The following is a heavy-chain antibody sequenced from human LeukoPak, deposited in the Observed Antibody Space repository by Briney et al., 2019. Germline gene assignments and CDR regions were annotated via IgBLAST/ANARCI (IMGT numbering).Heavy chain of an antibody. CDR2: NNPNSGGT. J-gene: IGHJ6*03. V-gene: IGHV1-2*02. D-gene: IGHD6-13*01. CDR3: ARGCSSTWYGYMDV. Sequence: ASVKVSCKASGYTFTGYYLHWVRRAPGQGLEWMGWNNPNSGGTNYAEKFYGRVTMTRDTSISTAYMELSRLRSDDTAVYYCARGCSSTWYGYMDVWGKGTTVTVSS. CDR1: GYTFTGYY.